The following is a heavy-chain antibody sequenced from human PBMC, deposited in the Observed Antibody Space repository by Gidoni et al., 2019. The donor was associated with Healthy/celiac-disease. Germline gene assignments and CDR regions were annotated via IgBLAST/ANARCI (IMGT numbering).Heavy chain of an antibody. V-gene: IGHV3-73*02. CDR1: GFTFSGSA. J-gene: IGHJ3*02. CDR3: TREGSSGWSNDAFDI. CDR2: IRSKANSYAT. Sequence: EVQLVESVGGLVQPGGSLKLSCAASGFTFSGSAMHWVRQASGKGLEWVGRIRSKANSYATAYAASVKGRFTISRDDSKNTAYLQMNSLKTEDTAVYYCTREGSSGWSNDAFDIWGQGTMVTVSS. D-gene: IGHD6-19*01.